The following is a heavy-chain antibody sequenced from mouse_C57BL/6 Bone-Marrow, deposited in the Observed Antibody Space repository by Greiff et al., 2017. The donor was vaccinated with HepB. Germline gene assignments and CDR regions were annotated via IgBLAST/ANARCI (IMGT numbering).Heavy chain of an antibody. CDR3: ARLSPYYYGSSYYAMDY. CDR1: GYAFTNYL. V-gene: IGHV1-54*01. CDR2: INPGSGGT. D-gene: IGHD1-1*01. Sequence: VQLQQSGAELVRPGTSVKVSCKASGYAFTNYLIEWVKQRPGQGLEWIGVINPGSGGTNYNEKFKGKATLTADKSSSTAYMQLSSLTSEDSAVYFCARLSPYYYGSSYYAMDYWGQGTSVTVSS. J-gene: IGHJ4*01.